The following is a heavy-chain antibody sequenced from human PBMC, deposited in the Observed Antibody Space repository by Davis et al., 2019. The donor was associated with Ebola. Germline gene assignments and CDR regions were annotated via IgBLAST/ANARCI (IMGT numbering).Heavy chain of an antibody. V-gene: IGHV3-23*01. D-gene: IGHD3-9*01. J-gene: IGHJ4*02. CDR2: ISGSGGST. CDR1: GFTFSSYA. CDR3: AKDLDNDY. Sequence: GESLKISCAASGFTFSSYAMSWVRQASGKGLEWVSPISGSGGSTYYADSVKGRFTISRDNSKNTLYLQMNSLRAEDTAVYYCAKDLDNDYWGQGTLVTVSS.